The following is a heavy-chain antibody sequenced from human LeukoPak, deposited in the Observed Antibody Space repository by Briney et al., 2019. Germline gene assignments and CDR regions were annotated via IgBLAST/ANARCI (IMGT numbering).Heavy chain of an antibody. J-gene: IGHJ3*02. D-gene: IGHD3-10*01. CDR3: ARVGTPQTGLFAFDI. Sequence: GGSLRLSCAASGFTFSSYAMSWVRQAPGKGLEWVSSISSGSSYIYYADSVKGRFTISRDNAKNSLHLQMNSLRAEDTAVYYCARVGTPQTGLFAFDIWGQGTMVTVSS. CDR2: ISSGSSYI. V-gene: IGHV3-21*01. CDR1: GFTFSSYA.